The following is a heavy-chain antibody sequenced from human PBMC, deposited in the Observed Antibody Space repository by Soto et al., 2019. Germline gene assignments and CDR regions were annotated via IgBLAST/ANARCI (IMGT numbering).Heavy chain of an antibody. CDR1: GFTFSRYA. CDR2: ITHDSGTI. D-gene: IGHD5-12*01. Sequence: EVQLVESGGGLVQPGGSLRLSCAASGFTFSRYAMNWVRQAPGKGLEWVSYITHDSGTIYYADSVKGRFTISRDNANNLLSLQMNSLRAEDTAVYYCARDRGYTGYDFAYWGQGTLVTVSS. CDR3: ARDRGYTGYDFAY. V-gene: IGHV3-48*01. J-gene: IGHJ4*02.